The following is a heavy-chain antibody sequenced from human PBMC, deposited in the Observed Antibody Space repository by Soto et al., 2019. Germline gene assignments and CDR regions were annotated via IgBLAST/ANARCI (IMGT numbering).Heavy chain of an antibody. J-gene: IGHJ5*02. CDR3: AKDYGYCSGGSCYSSGWFDP. CDR1: GFTFSSYG. V-gene: IGHV3-30*18. Sequence: QVQLVESGGGVVQPGRSLRLSCAASGFTFSSYGMHWVRQAPGKGLEWVAVISYDGSNKYYADSVKGRFTISRDNSKNTXYXXMNRLSAEDSAVYYGAKDYGYCSGGSCYSSGWFDPWGQGTLVTVSS. CDR2: ISYDGSNK. D-gene: IGHD2-15*01.